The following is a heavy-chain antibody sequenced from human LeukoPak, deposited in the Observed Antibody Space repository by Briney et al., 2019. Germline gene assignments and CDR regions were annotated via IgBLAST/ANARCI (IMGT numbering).Heavy chain of an antibody. CDR3: AGSSGSYTLDY. D-gene: IGHD1-26*01. CDR1: GGFISSYY. V-gene: IGHV4-59*01. Sequence: SQTLSLTCTVSGGFISSYYWSWIRQPPGKGLEWIGYIYYSGSTNYNPSLKSRVTISVDTSKNQFSVKLSSVTAAGTAVYYCAGSSGSYTLDYWGQGTLVTVSS. J-gene: IGHJ4*02. CDR2: IYYSGST.